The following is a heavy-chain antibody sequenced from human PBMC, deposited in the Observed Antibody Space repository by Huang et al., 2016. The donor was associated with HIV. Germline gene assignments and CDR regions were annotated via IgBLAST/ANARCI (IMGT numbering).Heavy chain of an antibody. V-gene: IGHV1-18*01. CDR2: ISVYNGNT. J-gene: IGHJ6*03. D-gene: IGHD5-18*01. CDR3: ARGGGIQLWLLGYYYMDV. CDR1: GYTFSSFG. Sequence: QVQLVQSGAEVKKPGASVKVSCKASGYTFSSFGISWVRQAPGQGLEWMGLISVYNGNTKFAQKCQGRLTMTTDTATSTAYMELRSLRSDDTAVYYCARGGGIQLWLLGYYYMDVWGNGTTVTVSS.